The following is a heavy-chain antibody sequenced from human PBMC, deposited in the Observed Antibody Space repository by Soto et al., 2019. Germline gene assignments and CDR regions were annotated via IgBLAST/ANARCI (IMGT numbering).Heavy chain of an antibody. CDR1: GYTFSSYG. CDR3: ARSGNSDY. V-gene: IGHV1-18*01. D-gene: IGHD6-25*01. CDR2: INPYNGNT. Sequence: ASVKVSCKASGYTFSSYGISWVRQAPGQGLEWLGWINPYNGNTNYAQQFQDRVTMTTDTSTSTAYMELRSLRFDDTAVYYCARSGNSDYWGQGTLVTVSS. J-gene: IGHJ4*02.